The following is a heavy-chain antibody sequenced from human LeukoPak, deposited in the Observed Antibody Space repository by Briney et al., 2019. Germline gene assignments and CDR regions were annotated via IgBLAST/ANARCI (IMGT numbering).Heavy chain of an antibody. J-gene: IGHJ6*03. CDR2: ISYDGSNK. CDR1: GFTFSSYA. V-gene: IGHV3-30*04. Sequence: GGSLRLSCAPSGFTFSSYAMHWVRQAPGKGLEWVAVISYDGSNKYYADSVKGRFTISRDNSKNTLYLQMNSLRVGDTAVYYCAREAQTDVYYYMDVWGKGTTVTVSS. D-gene: IGHD3-10*01. CDR3: AREAQTDVYYYMDV.